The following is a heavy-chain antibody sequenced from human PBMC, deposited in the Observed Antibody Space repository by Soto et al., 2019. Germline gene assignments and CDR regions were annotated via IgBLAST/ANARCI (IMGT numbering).Heavy chain of an antibody. CDR3: ARDSNYYDSSGYWAGDAFDI. CDR2: ISYDGSNK. V-gene: IGHV3-30-3*01. CDR1: GFTFSSYA. Sequence: QVQLVESGGGVVQPGRSLRLSCAASGFTFSSYAMHWVRQAPGKGLEWVAVISYDGSNKYYADSVKGRFTISRDNSKSTLYLQMNSLRAEDTAVYYCARDSNYYDSSGYWAGDAFDIWGQGTMVTVSS. D-gene: IGHD3-22*01. J-gene: IGHJ3*02.